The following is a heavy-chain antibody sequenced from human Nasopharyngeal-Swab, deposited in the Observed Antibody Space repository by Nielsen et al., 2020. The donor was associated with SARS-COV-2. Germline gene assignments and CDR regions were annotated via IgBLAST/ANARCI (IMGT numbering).Heavy chain of an antibody. J-gene: IGHJ4*02. Sequence: WIRQPPGKGLGWVGLISYDGANKHYADSVKGRISISRNNSNNTLYLEMNTLRPEDTAIYYCARVSSKRFTFDYWGQGALVTVSS. CDR3: ARVSSKRFTFDY. D-gene: IGHD3-16*01. V-gene: IGHV3-30-3*01. CDR2: ISYDGANK.